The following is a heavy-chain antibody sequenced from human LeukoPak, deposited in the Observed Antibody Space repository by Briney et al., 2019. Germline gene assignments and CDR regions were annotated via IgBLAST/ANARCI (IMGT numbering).Heavy chain of an antibody. J-gene: IGHJ5*02. Sequence: SETLSLTCAVSGVSISSSSYYWGWIRQPPGKGLEWIGSIHYSGSTYYNPSLKSRVTISVDTSKNQFSLKLSSVTAADTAVYYCASGRRITIFGVVIGRHNWFDPWGQGTLVTVSS. D-gene: IGHD3-3*01. CDR3: ASGRRITIFGVVIGRHNWFDP. CDR2: IHYSGST. V-gene: IGHV4-39*07. CDR1: GVSISSSSYY.